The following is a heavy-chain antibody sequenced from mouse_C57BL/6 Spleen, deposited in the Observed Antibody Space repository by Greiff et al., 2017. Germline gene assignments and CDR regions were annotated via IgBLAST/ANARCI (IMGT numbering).Heavy chain of an antibody. Sequence: EVKLVESGEGLVKPGGSLKLSCAASGFTFSSYAMSWVRQTPEKRLEWVAYISSGGDYIYYADNVKGRFTISRDNARNTLYLQMSSLKSEDTAMYYCTREVYYGNYDYYAMDYWGQGTSVTVSS. V-gene: IGHV5-9-1*02. CDR3: TREVYYGNYDYYAMDY. J-gene: IGHJ4*01. CDR1: GFTFSSYA. D-gene: IGHD2-1*01. CDR2: ISSGGDYI.